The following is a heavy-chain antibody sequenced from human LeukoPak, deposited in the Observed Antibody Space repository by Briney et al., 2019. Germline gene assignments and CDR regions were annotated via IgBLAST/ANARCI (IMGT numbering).Heavy chain of an antibody. CDR3: AKGKNRVVDY. CDR1: EFTFSSYA. Sequence: GGSLRLSCAASEFTFSSYAMSWVRQAPGKGLEWVSGISYSGGSTYYADSVKGRFTIFRDNSNNMLYLQMNSLRVEDTAIYYCAKGKNRVVDYWGQGTLVTVSS. CDR2: ISYSGGST. D-gene: IGHD1-14*01. J-gene: IGHJ4*02. V-gene: IGHV3-23*01.